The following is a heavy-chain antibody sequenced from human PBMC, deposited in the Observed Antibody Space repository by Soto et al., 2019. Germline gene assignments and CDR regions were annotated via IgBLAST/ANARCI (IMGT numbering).Heavy chain of an antibody. J-gene: IGHJ4*02. Sequence: PSETLSLTCTVSGGSISSGGYYWSWIRQHPGKGLEWIGYIYYSGSTYYNPSLKSRVTISVDRSKNQFSLKLSSVTAADTAVYYCASRYSGYDYEDRWGQGTLVTV. CDR1: GGSISSGGYY. CDR2: IYYSGST. V-gene: IGHV4-31*03. D-gene: IGHD5-12*01. CDR3: ASRYSGYDYEDR.